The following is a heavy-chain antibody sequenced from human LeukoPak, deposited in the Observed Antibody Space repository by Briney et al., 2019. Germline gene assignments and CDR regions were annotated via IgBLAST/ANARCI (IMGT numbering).Heavy chain of an antibody. CDR1: GYTFTGYY. D-gene: IGHD3-22*01. J-gene: IGHJ4*02. CDR2: INPNSGGT. V-gene: IGHV1-2*02. CDR3: ARDLSSYYYDSSGPFDY. Sequence: GASVKVSCKASGYTFTGYYMHWVRQAPGQGLEWMGWINPNSGGTNYAQKFQGRVTMTRDTSISTAYMELSRLRSDDTAVYYCARDLSSYYYDSSGPFDYWGQGTLVTVSS.